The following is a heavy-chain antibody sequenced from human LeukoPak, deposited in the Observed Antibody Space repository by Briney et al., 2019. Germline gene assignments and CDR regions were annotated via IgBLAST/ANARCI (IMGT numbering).Heavy chain of an antibody. CDR3: ARDRPTGASRLFVVQ. Sequence: GGSLRLSCAASGFTFSSYSMTWVRQAPGKGLEWVSSMSSGSRYIYYADSVRGRFTIPRDNAKNSLYLLMNSLRAEDTAVYYCARDRPTGASRLFVVQWGQGTLVTVSS. J-gene: IGHJ4*02. CDR2: MSSGSRYI. D-gene: IGHD2-15*01. V-gene: IGHV3-21*01. CDR1: GFTFSSYS.